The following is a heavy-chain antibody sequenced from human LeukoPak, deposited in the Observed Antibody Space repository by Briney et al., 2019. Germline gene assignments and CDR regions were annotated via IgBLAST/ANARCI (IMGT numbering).Heavy chain of an antibody. Sequence: ASVKVSCKASGYTFTSYGISWVRQAPGQGLEWTGWISAYNGNTNYAQKLQGRVTITADESTSTAYMELSSLRSDDTAVYYCAREGGQGTIFGVVKLRHINWFDPWGQGTLVTVSS. V-gene: IGHV1-18*01. CDR2: ISAYNGNT. J-gene: IGHJ5*02. D-gene: IGHD3-3*01. CDR3: AREGGQGTIFGVVKLRHINWFDP. CDR1: GYTFTSYG.